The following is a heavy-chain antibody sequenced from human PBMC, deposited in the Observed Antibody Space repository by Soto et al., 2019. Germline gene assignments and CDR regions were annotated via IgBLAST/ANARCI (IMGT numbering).Heavy chain of an antibody. CDR1: GFTFNNYA. J-gene: IGHJ4*02. CDR3: AKGRGGSGSLTPRVDF. V-gene: IGHV3-23*01. D-gene: IGHD3-10*01. Sequence: EVQLLESGGGVVQPGGSLRLSCAASGFTFNNYAMTWVRQAPGKGLEWVSAISGGGDTTSYADSVQGRFTVSRDGSKNTLYLQMSSLRAEDTALYYCAKGRGGSGSLTPRVDFWGQGTLVTVSS. CDR2: ISGGGDTT.